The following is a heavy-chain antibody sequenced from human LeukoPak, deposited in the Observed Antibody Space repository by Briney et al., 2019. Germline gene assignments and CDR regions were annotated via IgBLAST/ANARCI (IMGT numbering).Heavy chain of an antibody. Sequence: SETLSLTCAVYGGSFSGYYWSWIRQPPGKGLEWIGEINHSGSTNYNPSLKSRVTISVDTSKNQFSLKLSSVTAADTAVYYCARGASYYDILTGYYNANYYFDYWGQGTLVTVSS. D-gene: IGHD3-9*01. J-gene: IGHJ4*02. CDR2: INHSGST. V-gene: IGHV4-34*01. CDR3: ARGASYYDILTGYYNANYYFDY. CDR1: GGSFSGYY.